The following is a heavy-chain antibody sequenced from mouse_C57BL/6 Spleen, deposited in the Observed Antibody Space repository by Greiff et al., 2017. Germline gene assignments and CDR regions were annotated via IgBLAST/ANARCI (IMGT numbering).Heavy chain of an antibody. Sequence: EVQLQQSGPVLVKPGASVKMSCKASGYTFTDYYMNWVKQSHGKSLEWIGVINPYNGGTSYNQKFKGKATLTVDKSSSTAYMELNSLTSEDSAVYYCASEGGNQPSYFDYWGQGTTLTVSS. CDR1: GYTFTDYY. D-gene: IGHD2-1*01. V-gene: IGHV1-19*01. CDR2: INPYNGGT. J-gene: IGHJ2*01. CDR3: ASEGGNQPSYFDY.